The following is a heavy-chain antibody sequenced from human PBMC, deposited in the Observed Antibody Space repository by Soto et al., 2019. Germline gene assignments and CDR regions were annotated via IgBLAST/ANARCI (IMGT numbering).Heavy chain of an antibody. CDR1: TYIFANYC. CDR3: VFLSRLSPQSAFGY. V-gene: IGHV5-51*01. Sequence: GESLKISCSVSTYIFANYCIGLVRQMPGKGLEWMGIIYGVDSDTKYSPSFRGQVTISADKSIFTAYLQWRSLKASDISIYYCVFLSRLSPQSAFGYWGRGTLVTVSS. J-gene: IGHJ4*02. D-gene: IGHD3-3*01. CDR2: IYGVDSDT.